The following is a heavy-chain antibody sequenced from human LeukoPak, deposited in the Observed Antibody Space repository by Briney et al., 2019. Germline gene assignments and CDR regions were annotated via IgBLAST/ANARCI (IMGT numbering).Heavy chain of an antibody. CDR2: IYPGDSDT. Sequence: GESLKISCKGSGYGFTSYWIGWVRQMPGKGLEWMGIIYPGDSDTRYSPSFQGQVTISADKSISTAYLQWSSLKASDTAMYYCARQSSGWSPYYYYYMDVWGKGTTVTISS. V-gene: IGHV5-51*01. D-gene: IGHD6-19*01. CDR3: ARQSSGWSPYYYYYMDV. CDR1: GYGFTSYW. J-gene: IGHJ6*03.